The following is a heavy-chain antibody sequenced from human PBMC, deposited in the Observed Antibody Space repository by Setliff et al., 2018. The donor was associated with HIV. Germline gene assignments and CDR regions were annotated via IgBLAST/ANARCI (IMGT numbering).Heavy chain of an antibody. Sequence: PGESLKISCAASGFTFSSYEMNWVRQAPGKGLEWVSYISSSGSTIYYADSVKGRFTISRDNAKNSLYLQMNSLRAEDTAVYYCAREASYYYDSSGYSDAFDIWGQGTMVTVS. CDR3: AREASYYYDSSGYSDAFDI. D-gene: IGHD3-22*01. J-gene: IGHJ3*02. CDR2: ISSSGSTI. V-gene: IGHV3-48*03. CDR1: GFTFSSYE.